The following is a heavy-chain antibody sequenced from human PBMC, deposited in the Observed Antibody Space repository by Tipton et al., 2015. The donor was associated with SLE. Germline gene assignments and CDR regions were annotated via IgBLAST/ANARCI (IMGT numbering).Heavy chain of an antibody. Sequence: TLSLTCAVYGGSFSGYYWSWIRQSPGKGLEWIGEINHSGSTNYNPSLKSRVTISVDTSKNQFSLKLSSVTAADTAVYYCARGLYDSSGFDYWYFDLWGRGTLVTVSS. CDR3: ARGLYDSSGFDYWYFDL. J-gene: IGHJ2*01. CDR2: INHSGST. V-gene: IGHV4-34*01. D-gene: IGHD3-22*01. CDR1: GGSFSGYY.